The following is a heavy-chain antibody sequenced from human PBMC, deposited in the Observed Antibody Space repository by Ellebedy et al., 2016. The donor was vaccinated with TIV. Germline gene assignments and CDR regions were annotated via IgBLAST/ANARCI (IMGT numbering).Heavy chain of an antibody. CDR2: MNPNSGNT. J-gene: IGHJ5*02. CDR1: GYTFTSYD. Sequence: AASVKVSCKASGYTFTSYDINWVRQATGQGLEWMGWMNPNSGNTGYAQKFQGRVTITADESTSTTYMELSSLRSEDTAVYYCARIHSLDSSGWYASWFDPWGQGTLVTVSS. D-gene: IGHD6-19*01. CDR3: ARIHSLDSSGWYASWFDP. V-gene: IGHV1-8*03.